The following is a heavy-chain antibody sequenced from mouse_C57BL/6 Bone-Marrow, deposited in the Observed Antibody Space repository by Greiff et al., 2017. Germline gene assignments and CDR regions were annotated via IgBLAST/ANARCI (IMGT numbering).Heavy chain of an antibody. D-gene: IGHD1-1*01. CDR3: ASLGSSSYYYAMDY. CDR1: GYTFTGYW. Sequence: QVQLQQSGAELMKPGASVKLSCKATGYTFTGYWIEWVKQRPGHGLEWIGEILPGSGSTNYNEKVKGKATFTADTYSNTAYMQLSSLTTEDSAIYYCASLGSSSYYYAMDYWGQGTSVTVSS. CDR2: ILPGSGST. J-gene: IGHJ4*01. V-gene: IGHV1-9*01.